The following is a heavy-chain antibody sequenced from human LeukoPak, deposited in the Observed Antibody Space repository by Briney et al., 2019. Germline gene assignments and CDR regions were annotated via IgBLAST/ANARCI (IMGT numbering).Heavy chain of an antibody. CDR1: GGSISSGGYY. CDR2: IYYSGST. CDR3: ARDGAAGIYYYYYGMDV. V-gene: IGHV4-31*03. J-gene: IGHJ6*02. Sequence: DPSQTLSLTCTVSGGSISSGGYYWSWIRQHPGKGLEWIGYIYYSGSTYYNPSLKSRVTISVDTSKNQFSLKLSSVTAADTAVYYCARDGAAGIYYYYYGMDVWGQGTTVTVSS. D-gene: IGHD6-13*01.